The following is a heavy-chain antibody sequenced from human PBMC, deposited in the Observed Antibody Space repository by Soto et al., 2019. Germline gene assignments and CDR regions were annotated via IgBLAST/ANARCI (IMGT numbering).Heavy chain of an antibody. CDR2: ISYDGSNK. J-gene: IGHJ3*02. CDR3: AKGIVVVPAAIDDAFDI. CDR1: GFTFSSYG. V-gene: IGHV3-30*18. Sequence: GGSLRLSCVASGFTFSSYGMHWVRQAPGKGLEWVAVISYDGSNKYYADSVKGRFTISRDNSKNTLYLQMNSLRAEDTAVYYCAKGIVVVPAAIDDAFDIWGQGTMVTVSS. D-gene: IGHD2-2*01.